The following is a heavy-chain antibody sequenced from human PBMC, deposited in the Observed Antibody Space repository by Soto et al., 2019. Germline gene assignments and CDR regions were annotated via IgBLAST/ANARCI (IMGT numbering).Heavy chain of an antibody. Sequence: GGSKRLSGALSGFTLSSYAMSWVRQAQGKGMEWIKSLSSSGAGEYYSDSVKGRFTISRDNSRNTLFLQMNSLKAEDTAIYFCAKSLLDYHLETIPDHPFDHWGQGTLVTVSS. D-gene: IGHD3-10*01. CDR1: GFTLSSYA. J-gene: IGHJ4*02. V-gene: IGHV3-23*01. CDR3: AKSLLDYHLETIPDHPFDH. CDR2: LSSSGAGE.